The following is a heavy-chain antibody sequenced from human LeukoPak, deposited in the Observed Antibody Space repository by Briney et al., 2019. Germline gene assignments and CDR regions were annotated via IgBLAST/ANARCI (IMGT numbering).Heavy chain of an antibody. J-gene: IGHJ4*02. D-gene: IGHD1-26*01. CDR2: INPNTDDT. CDR3: ARGEGIVGSTGLSY. V-gene: IGHV1-2*02. Sequence: SAKLSCTVSGYNFAGYYIHGVRQAPGQGLEWMAWINPNTDDTHFAQKFQDRVTLSRDNSISTAYLELRSLRYDDTAVYYCARGEGIVGSTGLSYWGQGTLVSVSS. CDR1: GYNFAGYY.